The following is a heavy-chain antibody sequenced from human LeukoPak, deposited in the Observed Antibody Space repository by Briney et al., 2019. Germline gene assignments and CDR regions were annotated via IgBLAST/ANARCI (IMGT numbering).Heavy chain of an antibody. J-gene: IGHJ4*02. CDR3: ARDGSGSDSSLDY. Sequence: GGSLRLSCATSGFSFTDYPMSWVRQAPGKGLEWVADIRHDGSEQYNVDSVKGRFTISRDIAKNSLFLQMNSLTAEDTAVYYCARDGSGSDSSLDYWGQGTLVTVSS. D-gene: IGHD3-10*01. CDR2: IRHDGSEQ. V-gene: IGHV3-7*04. CDR1: GFSFTDYP.